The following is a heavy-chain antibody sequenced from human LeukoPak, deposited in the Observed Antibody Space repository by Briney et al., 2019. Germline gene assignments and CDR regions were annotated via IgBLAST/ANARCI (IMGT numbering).Heavy chain of an antibody. J-gene: IGHJ2*01. CDR1: GGSISSGSYY. Sequence: PSETLSLTCTVSGGSISSGSYYWGWIRQPPGKGLEWIGYIYYSGSTNYNPSLKSRVTISVDTSKNQFSLKLSSVTAADTAVYYCARVASYYYDSSGYSNHHYWYFDLWGRGTLVTVSS. D-gene: IGHD3-22*01. CDR3: ARVASYYYDSSGYSNHHYWYFDL. CDR2: IYYSGST. V-gene: IGHV4-61*01.